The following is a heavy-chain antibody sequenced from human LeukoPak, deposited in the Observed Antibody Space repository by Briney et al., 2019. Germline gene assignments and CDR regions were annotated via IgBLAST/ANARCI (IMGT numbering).Heavy chain of an antibody. V-gene: IGHV1-8*01. CDR3: VRDGEGVAISVNYWFAP. CDR1: GFTFTNYD. D-gene: IGHD3-10*01. Sequence: ASVKVSCKATGFTFTNYDINWVRQASGQGLEWMGWMNPINGNTGYAQKFQGRVTMTRDTSISTAYMELSSLTSEDTAVYYCVRDGEGVAISVNYWFAPWGQGTLVTVSS. J-gene: IGHJ5*02. CDR2: MNPINGNT.